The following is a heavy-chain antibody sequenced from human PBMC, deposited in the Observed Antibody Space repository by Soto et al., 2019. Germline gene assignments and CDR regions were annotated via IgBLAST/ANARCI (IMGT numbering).Heavy chain of an antibody. CDR1: GDSITTNNW. CDR2: IYHNGNT. CDR3: ERDDEVPAETDRFDY. J-gene: IGHJ4*02. Sequence: SETLSLTCAVSGDSITTNNWWSWVRQPPGKGLEWIGEIYHNGNTNYNPSLKSRVTMSVDTSKNQFSLKLTSVTAADTAIYYCERDDEVPAETDRFDYWGPGNLVIVSS. V-gene: IGHV4-4*02.